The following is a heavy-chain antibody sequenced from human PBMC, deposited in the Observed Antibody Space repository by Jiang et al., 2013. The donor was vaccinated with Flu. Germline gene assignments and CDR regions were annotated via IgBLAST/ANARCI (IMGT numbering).Heavy chain of an antibody. Sequence: GPGLVKPSETLSLTCTVSGGSITSSTYYWGWIRQPPGKGLEWIGSIYYSGNTYYNPSLKSRVSISLDTSKNHFSLKLSSVTAADTAVYYCTRHLGDYYDSSGYYHSGHYNWFDPWGQGTLVTVSS. CDR2: IYYSGNT. CDR3: TRHLGDYYDSSGYYHSGHYNWFDP. J-gene: IGHJ5*02. V-gene: IGHV4-39*01. D-gene: IGHD3-22*01. CDR1: GGSITSSTYY.